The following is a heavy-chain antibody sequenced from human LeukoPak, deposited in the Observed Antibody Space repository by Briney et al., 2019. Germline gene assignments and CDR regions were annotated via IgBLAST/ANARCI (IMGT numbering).Heavy chain of an antibody. CDR2: ISAGAEST. V-gene: IGHV3-23*01. D-gene: IGHD4-17*01. CDR3: ARGASGDYDS. Sequence: AGGSLRLSCAASTFTFSSYAMSWVRQAPGKGLEWVSAISAGAESTYYADSVRGRFAISRDNSKNTLFLQMSGLRAEDTAVYFCARGASGDYDSWGQGTLVTVSS. J-gene: IGHJ5*01. CDR1: TFTFSSYA.